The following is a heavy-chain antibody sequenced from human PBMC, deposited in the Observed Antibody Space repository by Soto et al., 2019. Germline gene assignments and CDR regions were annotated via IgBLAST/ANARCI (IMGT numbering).Heavy chain of an antibody. V-gene: IGHV1-3*01. J-gene: IGHJ4*02. Sequence: PPAQRLAWMVWINAGNGNTKYSQKFQGTVTITRDTSASTAYMELSSLRSEDTAVYYCARGIGPYYFDYWGQGTLVTVSS. CDR2: INAGNGNT. CDR3: ARGIGPYYFDY. D-gene: IGHD1-26*01.